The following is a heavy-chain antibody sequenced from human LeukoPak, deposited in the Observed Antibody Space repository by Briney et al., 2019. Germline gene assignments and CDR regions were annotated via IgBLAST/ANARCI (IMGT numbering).Heavy chain of an antibody. CDR3: ARIAKGLVQLERRPSDY. V-gene: IGHV3-23*01. CDR1: GFIFSSYD. D-gene: IGHD1-1*01. CDR2: ISGSGENT. J-gene: IGHJ4*02. Sequence: GVPLRLSCAATGFIFSSYDMNWVRQAPGKGVVGVSGISGSGENTFYTDSVRARHPISRENSKNTVYLQMNSLRGEDTAVYYCARIAKGLVQLERRPSDYWGQGTLVTVSS.